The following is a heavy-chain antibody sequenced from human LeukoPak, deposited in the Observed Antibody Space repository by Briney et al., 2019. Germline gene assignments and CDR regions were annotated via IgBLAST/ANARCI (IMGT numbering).Heavy chain of an antibody. D-gene: IGHD3-22*01. Sequence: SETLSLTCAVYGGSFSDYYWSWIRQPPGKGLEWIGEINHSGSTNYIPSLKSRVTISVDTPKNQFSLKLSSVTAADTAVYYCARGRIDTSSGYYYCYYYYYMDVWGKGTTVTVSS. CDR1: GGSFSDYY. CDR2: INHSGST. V-gene: IGHV4-34*01. J-gene: IGHJ6*03. CDR3: ARGRIDTSSGYYYCYYYYYMDV.